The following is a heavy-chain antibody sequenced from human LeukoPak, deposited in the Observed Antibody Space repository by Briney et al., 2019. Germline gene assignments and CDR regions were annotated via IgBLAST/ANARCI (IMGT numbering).Heavy chain of an antibody. V-gene: IGHV3-30*02. J-gene: IGHJ4*02. CDR3: AKGNYYDSSGYRPR. CDR2: IRYDGSNK. CDR1: GFTFSSYG. D-gene: IGHD3-22*01. Sequence: GGSLRLSCAASGFTFSSYGMHWVRQAPGKGLEWVAFIRYDGSNKYYADSVKGRFTISRDNSKNTLYLQMNSLRAEDTAVYYCAKGNYYDSSGYRPRWGQGTLVTVSS.